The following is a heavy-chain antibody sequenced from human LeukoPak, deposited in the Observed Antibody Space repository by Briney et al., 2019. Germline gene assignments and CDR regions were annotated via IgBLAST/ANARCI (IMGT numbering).Heavy chain of an antibody. V-gene: IGHV3-48*04. D-gene: IGHD5-12*01. CDR3: ARTSTTGYTNDY. CDR1: TFTFSTYS. CDR2: ITSDSKII. Sequence: GGSLRLTCSASTFTFSTYSMNWVRQAPGKGLEWVSYITSDSKIIHYADSVKGRFTISRDNAKNSLYLQMNSLRVEDTALYYCARTSTTGYTNDYWGQGTLVTVSS. J-gene: IGHJ4*02.